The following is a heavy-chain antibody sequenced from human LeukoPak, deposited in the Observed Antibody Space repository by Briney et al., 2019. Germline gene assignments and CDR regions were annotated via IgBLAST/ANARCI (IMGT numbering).Heavy chain of an antibody. V-gene: IGHV3-7*01. CDR3: PRPHWYGDYINWFDP. CDR1: GFTFSNIW. Sequence: GGSLRLSCAASGFTFSNIWMSWVSQAPGKGLEWVADIHQGGHEQHYVDSVKGRFTISRDNAKNSLYLQMNSLRAEDTAVYYCPRPHWYGDYINWFDPWGQGTLVTVSS. J-gene: IGHJ5*02. CDR2: IHQGGHEQ. D-gene: IGHD2-21*02.